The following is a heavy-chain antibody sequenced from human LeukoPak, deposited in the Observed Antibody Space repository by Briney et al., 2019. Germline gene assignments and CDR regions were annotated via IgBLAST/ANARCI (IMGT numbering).Heavy chain of an antibody. J-gene: IGHJ4*02. CDR2: ISAYNGNT. CDR1: GYTFTSYG. Sequence: ASVTVSCKASGYTFTSYGISWVRQAPGQGLEWMGWISAYNGNTNYAQKLQGRVTMTTDTSTSTAYMELRSLRSDDTAVYYCARAQWLVLPFDYWGQGTLVTVSS. V-gene: IGHV1-18*01. D-gene: IGHD6-19*01. CDR3: ARAQWLVLPFDY.